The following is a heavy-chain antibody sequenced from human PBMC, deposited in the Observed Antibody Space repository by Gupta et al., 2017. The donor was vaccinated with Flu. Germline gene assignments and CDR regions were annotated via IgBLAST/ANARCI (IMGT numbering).Heavy chain of an antibody. J-gene: IGHJ4*02. CDR3: ARLDYDFWSGPDDY. D-gene: IGHD3-3*01. Sequence: QVQLVQSGAEVKKPGSSVKVSCQASGYTFTGYYMHWVRQAPGQGLEWMGWINPNSGGTNYAQKFQGRVTMTRDTSISTAYMELSRLRSDDTAVYYCARLDYDFWSGPDDYWGQGTLVTVSS. CDR1: GYTFTGYY. CDR2: INPNSGGT. V-gene: IGHV1-2*02.